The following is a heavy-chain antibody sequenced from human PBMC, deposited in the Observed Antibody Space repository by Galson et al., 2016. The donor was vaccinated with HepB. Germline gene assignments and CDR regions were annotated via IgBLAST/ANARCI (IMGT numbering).Heavy chain of an antibody. D-gene: IGHD5-18*01. CDR2: ISPDGSKI. CDR1: GFIFNNFG. Sequence: SLRLSCAASGFIFNNFGMHWVRQAPGKGLEWVAVISPDGSKIYYADSVKGRFTISRDNSKSTLFLQMSSLRADDTAVYYCAKVFRQYSYGYSGWYFDLWGRGTLVTVSS. V-gene: IGHV3-30*18. J-gene: IGHJ2*01. CDR3: AKVFRQYSYGYSGWYFDL.